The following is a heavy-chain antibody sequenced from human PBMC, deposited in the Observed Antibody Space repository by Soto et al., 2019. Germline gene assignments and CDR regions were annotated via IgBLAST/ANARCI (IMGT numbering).Heavy chain of an antibody. CDR1: GGTFSSYT. Sequence: QVQLVQSGAEVKKPGSSVKVSCKASGGTFSSYTISWVRQAPGQGLEWMGRIIPILGIANYAQKFQGRVTITASNSPSTADMELSSLRSEDTAVYYCARLNCSSTSGYVVSGGYAFDIWGQGTMVTVSS. CDR3: ARLNCSSTSGYVVSGGYAFDI. J-gene: IGHJ3*02. V-gene: IGHV1-69*02. D-gene: IGHD2-2*01. CDR2: IIPILGIA.